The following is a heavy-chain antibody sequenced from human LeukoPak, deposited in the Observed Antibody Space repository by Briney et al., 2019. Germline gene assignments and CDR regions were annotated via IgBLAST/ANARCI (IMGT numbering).Heavy chain of an antibody. CDR1: GFTFSSYS. CDR2: ISSSSSYI. CDR3: ARERYSSGWYRGTDAFDI. D-gene: IGHD6-19*01. Sequence: GGSLRLSCAPSGFTFSSYSMNWVRQAPGKGLEWVSSISSSSSYIYYADSVKGRFTISRDNAKNSLYLQMNSLRAEDTAVYYCARERYSSGWYRGTDAFDIWGQGTMVTVSS. J-gene: IGHJ3*02. V-gene: IGHV3-21*01.